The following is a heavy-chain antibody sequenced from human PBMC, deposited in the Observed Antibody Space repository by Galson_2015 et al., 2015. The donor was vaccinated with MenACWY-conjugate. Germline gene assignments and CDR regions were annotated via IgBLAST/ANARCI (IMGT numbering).Heavy chain of an antibody. J-gene: IGHJ4*02. CDR2: INPGGSST. CDR3: AKTRGASFYFDS. CDR1: GFIFNTYW. V-gene: IGHV3-74*01. Sequence: SLRLSCAASGFIFNTYWMHWVRQAPGKGLVWVSRINPGGSSTTYADSVKDRFTISRDNAKNTLYLQMNSLRPEDTAVFYCAKTRGASFYFDSWGQGTLDTVSS. D-gene: IGHD1-26*01.